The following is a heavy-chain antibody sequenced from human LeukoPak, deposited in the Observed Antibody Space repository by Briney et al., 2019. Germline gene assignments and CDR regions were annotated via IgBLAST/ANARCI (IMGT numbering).Heavy chain of an antibody. V-gene: IGHV3-7*01. CDR1: GFTFSSYW. CDR2: IKQDGSEK. D-gene: IGHD6-19*01. Sequence: GGSLRLSCAASGFTFSSYWMTWVRQAPGKGLEWVANIKQDGSEKYYVASVKGRFTIARDNAKNSLYLQMNSLRVEDTAVYYCARTRSKNPYSSGPRLDYWGQGTLVTVSS. CDR3: ARTRSKNPYSSGPRLDY. J-gene: IGHJ4*02.